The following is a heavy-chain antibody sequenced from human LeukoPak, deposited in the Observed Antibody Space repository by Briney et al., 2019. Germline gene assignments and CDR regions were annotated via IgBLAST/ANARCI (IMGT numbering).Heavy chain of an antibody. Sequence: GGSLRLSCAASGFTFSRYAMHWVRQAPREGLEYVSTISGIGGSTYYANSVKGRFTISRDNSKNTLYLQMGSLRAEDMAVYYCASGIAVAGPADYWGQGTLVTVSS. CDR1: GFTFSRYA. V-gene: IGHV3-64*01. CDR2: ISGIGGST. J-gene: IGHJ4*02. D-gene: IGHD6-19*01. CDR3: ASGIAVAGPADY.